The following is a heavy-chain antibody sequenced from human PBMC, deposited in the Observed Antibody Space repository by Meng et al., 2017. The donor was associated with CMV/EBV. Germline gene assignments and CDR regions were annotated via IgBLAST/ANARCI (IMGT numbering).Heavy chain of an antibody. CDR1: GFTFSSYG. CDR2: IRYDGDNR. Sequence: GGSLRLSCVASGFTFSSYGVHWVRQAPGKGLEWVAFIRYDGDNRYYADSVKGRFTISRDNSKNTLYLQMNSLRAEDTAVYYCAKDGSLGRKIVVPAVTPVCPDSWGQGTLVTVSS. V-gene: IGHV3-30*02. D-gene: IGHD2-2*02. CDR3: AKDGSLGRKIVVPAVTPVCPDS. J-gene: IGHJ4*02.